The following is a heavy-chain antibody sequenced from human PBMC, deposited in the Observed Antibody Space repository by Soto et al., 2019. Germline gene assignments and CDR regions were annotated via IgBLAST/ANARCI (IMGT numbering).Heavy chain of an antibody. D-gene: IGHD3-9*01. CDR3: ARQYDILTGYYLEVGY. J-gene: IGHJ4*02. V-gene: IGHV1-18*01. CDR2: ISAYSGNT. CDR1: GYTFTSYG. Sequence: QVQLVQSGAEVKKPGASVKVSCKASGYTFTSYGISWVRQAPGQGLEWMGWISAYSGNTNYAQNLQGRVTMTTDTSTSTGYMELRSLRSDDTAVYYCARQYDILTGYYLEVGYWGQGTLVTVSS.